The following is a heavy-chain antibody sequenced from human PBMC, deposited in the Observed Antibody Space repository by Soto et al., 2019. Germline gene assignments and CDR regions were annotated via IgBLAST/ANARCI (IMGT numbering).Heavy chain of an antibody. CDR3: GRGRSGQIVVFY. CDR1: GYTFTGHY. J-gene: IGHJ4*02. D-gene: IGHD1-26*01. CDR2: IGPESGAT. V-gene: IGHV1-2*02. Sequence: ASVKVSCKASGYTFTGHYIHWVRQAPEQGPEWMGEIGPESGATRYAQRFQGRVTMTRDMSITTVYVELNNLSPDDTAVYYCGRGRSGQIVVFYWGQGTLVTVSS.